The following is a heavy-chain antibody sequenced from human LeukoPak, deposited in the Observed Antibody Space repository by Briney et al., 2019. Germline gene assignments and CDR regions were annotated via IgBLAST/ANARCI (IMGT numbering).Heavy chain of an antibody. D-gene: IGHD1-14*01. CDR2: ISGSGSNA. Sequence: PGGSLRLSCAASGFTFSTYGMNWVRQAPGKGLEWVSGISGSGSNAYYADSVKGWFTISRDNSKNTLYLQMNSLRAEDTAVYYCAKNGEPYYYMDVWGKGTTVTVSS. V-gene: IGHV3-23*01. CDR1: GFTFSTYG. CDR3: AKNGEPYYYMDV. J-gene: IGHJ6*03.